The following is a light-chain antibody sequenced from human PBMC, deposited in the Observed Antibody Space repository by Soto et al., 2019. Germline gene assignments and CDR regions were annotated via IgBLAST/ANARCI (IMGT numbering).Light chain of an antibody. CDR2: WAS. J-gene: IGKJ4*01. CDR3: QQYYSTLT. Sequence: DIVMTQSPDSLAVSLGERATINYKSSQSVLYSSNNKNYLAWYQQKPGQPPKLLIYWASTRESGVPDRFSGGGSGTDFTLTISSLQAEDVAVYYCQQYYSTLTFGGGTKVEIK. V-gene: IGKV4-1*01. CDR1: QSVLYSSNNKNY.